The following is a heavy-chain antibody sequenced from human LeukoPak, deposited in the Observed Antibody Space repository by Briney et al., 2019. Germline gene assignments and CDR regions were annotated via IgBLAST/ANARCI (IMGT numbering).Heavy chain of an antibody. CDR2: VYYSGST. V-gene: IGHV4-59*01. Sequence: SETLSLTCTVSGGSISSYYWNWIRQPPGKGLEWIGYVYYSGSTNYNPSLKSRVTISVDTSKSQFSLKLSSVTAADTAVYYCARSLYYYGSDSFDIWGQGTMVTVSS. CDR1: GGSISSYY. J-gene: IGHJ3*02. CDR3: ARSLYYYGSDSFDI. D-gene: IGHD3-10*01.